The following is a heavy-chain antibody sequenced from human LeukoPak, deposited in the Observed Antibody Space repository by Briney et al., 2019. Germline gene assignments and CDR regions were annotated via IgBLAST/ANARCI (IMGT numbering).Heavy chain of an antibody. J-gene: IGHJ5*02. Sequence: SETLSPTCTVSGGSISTDLYYWTWIRQPAGKGLEWIGRIYSNGWTDYNPPLKSRVSISIDTSKNHFSLKMSLATAADTALYYCARGSGGNSFDPWRQGTLVTVSS. V-gene: IGHV4-61*02. CDR2: IYSNGWT. D-gene: IGHD6-19*01. CDR3: ARGSGGNSFDP. CDR1: GGSISTDLYY.